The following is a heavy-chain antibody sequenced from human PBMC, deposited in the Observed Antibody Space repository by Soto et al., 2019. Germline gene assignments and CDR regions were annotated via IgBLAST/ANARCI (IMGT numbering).Heavy chain of an antibody. V-gene: IGHV3-30-3*01. J-gene: IGHJ6*02. Sequence: GGSLRLSCAASGFTFSSYAMHWVRQAPGKGLEWVAVISYDGSNKYYADSVKGRFTISRDNSKNTLYLQMNSLRAEDTAVYYCARGDPYDFWSGYYTPYYYYYGMDVWGQGTTVSVSS. CDR1: GFTFSSYA. CDR3: ARGDPYDFWSGYYTPYYYYYGMDV. D-gene: IGHD3-3*01. CDR2: ISYDGSNK.